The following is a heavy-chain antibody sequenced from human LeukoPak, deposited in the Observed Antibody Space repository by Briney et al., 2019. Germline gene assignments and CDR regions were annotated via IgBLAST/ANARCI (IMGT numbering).Heavy chain of an antibody. V-gene: IGHV3-7*01. CDR1: GFSFSSYW. CDR2: VKQDGSEK. J-gene: IGHJ4*02. Sequence: GGSLTLSCAASGFSFSSYWMSWDGQAQGPGLELVGNVKQDGSEKYYVDSVQGRLTISRDNAKNSLYLQMKSLGAEDQAVDYFAKNQLLRDYWREGTLASVSS. CDR3: AKNQLLRDY. D-gene: IGHD2-2*01.